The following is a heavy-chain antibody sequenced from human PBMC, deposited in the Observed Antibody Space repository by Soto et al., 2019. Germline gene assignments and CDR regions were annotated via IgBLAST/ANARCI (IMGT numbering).Heavy chain of an antibody. D-gene: IGHD6-19*01. J-gene: IGHJ4*02. CDR1: VYTFSSYW. V-gene: IGHV3-7*01. CDR2: VRQDGSQK. CDR3: GRDGSSGWHFDS. Sequence: GGSLRLSCEASVYTFSSYWMRWVRQAPGKGLEWVANVRQDGSQKFLEDSVKGRFTISRDNAKSSMYLQMNSLRAEDTAVYYCGRDGSSGWHFDSWRQGTLVTVSS.